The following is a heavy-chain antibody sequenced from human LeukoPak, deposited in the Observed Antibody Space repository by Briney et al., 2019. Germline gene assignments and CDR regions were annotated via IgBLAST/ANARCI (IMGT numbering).Heavy chain of an antibody. CDR2: INHSGST. D-gene: IGHD3-9*01. Sequence: SETLSLTCAVYGGSFSGYYWSWIRQPPGKGLEWIGEINHSGSTNYNPSLKSRVTISVDTSKNQFSLKLSSVTAADTAVYYCARAPTHYDILTALDYWGQGTLVTVSS. V-gene: IGHV4-34*01. CDR1: GGSFSGYY. J-gene: IGHJ4*02. CDR3: ARAPTHYDILTALDY.